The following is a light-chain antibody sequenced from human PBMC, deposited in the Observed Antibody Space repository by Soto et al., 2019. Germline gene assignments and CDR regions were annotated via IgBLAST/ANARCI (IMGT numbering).Light chain of an antibody. Sequence: QSVLTQPPSASGTPGQRVTIYCSGSSSNIESNYVYWYQQLPGSAPKLLIYRNDQRPSGVPDRFSGSKSGTSASLAISGLRSEDEADYYCAAWDDSLSALVFGGGTKVTVL. CDR3: AAWDDSLSALV. CDR1: SSNIESNY. J-gene: IGLJ3*02. V-gene: IGLV1-47*01. CDR2: RND.